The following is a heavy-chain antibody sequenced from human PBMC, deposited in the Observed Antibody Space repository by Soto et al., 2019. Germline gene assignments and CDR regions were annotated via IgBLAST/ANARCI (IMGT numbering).Heavy chain of an antibody. D-gene: IGHD7-27*01. CDR3: ARDLTSGDY. J-gene: IGHJ4*02. CDR1: GYIFTNYH. Sequence: GASVKVSCKASGYIFTNYHIHWVRQAPGQGLEWMAIISPSGGSTNYAQKFQGRVTLARDTFTNTVYMELSSLRFEDTAIYYCARDLTSGDYWGQGTLVTVSS. V-gene: IGHV1-46*01. CDR2: ISPSGGST.